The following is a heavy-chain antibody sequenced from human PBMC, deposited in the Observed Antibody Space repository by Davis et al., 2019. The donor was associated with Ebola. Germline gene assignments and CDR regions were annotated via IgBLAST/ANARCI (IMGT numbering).Heavy chain of an antibody. CDR2: IYPGDSDT. CDR3: ARALYDSSGRYYYYYYGMDV. J-gene: IGHJ6*02. CDR1: GYSFTKYW. D-gene: IGHD3-22*01. Sequence: GESLKISCKGSGYSFTKYWIGWVRQMPGKGLEWMGIIYPGDSDTRYSPSFQGQVTISVDKSITTAYLQWSSLKASDTAMYYCARALYDSSGRYYYYYYGMDVWGQGTTVTVSS. V-gene: IGHV5-51*01.